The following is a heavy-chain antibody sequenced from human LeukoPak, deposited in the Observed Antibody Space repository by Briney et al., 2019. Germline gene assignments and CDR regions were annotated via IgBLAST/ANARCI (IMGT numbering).Heavy chain of an antibody. V-gene: IGHV3-23*01. Sequence: GGSLRLSCAASGFTFSSYAMSWVRQAPGKGLEWVSAISGSGGNTYYADSVKGRFTISRDNSKNTLYLQMNSLRAEDTAVYYCARGHYDSSGYYIGPFDYWGQGTLVTVFS. J-gene: IGHJ4*02. CDR1: GFTFSSYA. CDR3: ARGHYDSSGYYIGPFDY. CDR2: ISGSGGNT. D-gene: IGHD3-22*01.